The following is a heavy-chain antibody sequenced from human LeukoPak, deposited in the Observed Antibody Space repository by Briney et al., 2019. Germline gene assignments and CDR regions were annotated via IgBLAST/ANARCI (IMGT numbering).Heavy chain of an antibody. CDR2: TYYRSKWSN. CDR1: GDSVSSNSAA. Sequence: SQTLSLTCAISGDSVSSNSAAWNWIRQSPSSGLEWLGRTYYRSKWSNGYAVSVKSRITINPDTSKNQFSLQLKSVTPEDTAVYYCASGVGPTIWHWGQGTLVTVSS. J-gene: IGHJ4*02. CDR3: ASGVGPTIWH. D-gene: IGHD1-26*01. V-gene: IGHV6-1*01.